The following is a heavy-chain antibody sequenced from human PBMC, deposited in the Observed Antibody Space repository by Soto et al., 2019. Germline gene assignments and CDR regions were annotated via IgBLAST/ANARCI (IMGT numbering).Heavy chain of an antibody. CDR3: ARSGNYRLDC. CDR1: GFTVSTNY. Sequence: GGSLRLSCAASGFTVSTNYMSWVRQAPGKGLEWVSIIYSAGATYYADSVKGRFTISRDNAKNSLYLQMNSLRAEDTALYYCARSGNYRLDCWGQGTLVTVSS. J-gene: IGHJ4*02. D-gene: IGHD1-26*01. V-gene: IGHV3-53*01. CDR2: IYSAGAT.